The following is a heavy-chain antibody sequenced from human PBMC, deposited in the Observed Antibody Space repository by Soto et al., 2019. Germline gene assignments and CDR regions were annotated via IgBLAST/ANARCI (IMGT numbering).Heavy chain of an antibody. CDR1: GFTFSNAW. V-gene: IGHV3-15*07. D-gene: IGHD3-9*01. CDR3: AKPHYDILWYFDY. Sequence: GGSLRLSCAASGFTFSNAWINWVRQAPGKGLEWVGRIKSKNDGGTTDYAAPVKGRFAISRDDSKNILYLQMNSLRAEDTAVYYCAKPHYDILWYFDYWGQGTLVTVSS. CDR2: IKSKNDGGTT. J-gene: IGHJ4*02.